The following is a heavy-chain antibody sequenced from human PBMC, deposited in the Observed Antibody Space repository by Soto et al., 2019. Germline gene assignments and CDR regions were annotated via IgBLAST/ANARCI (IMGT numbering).Heavy chain of an antibody. D-gene: IGHD3-10*01. Sequence: QVQLVQSGAELKKPGASVKVSCKASGYTFSNYDMNWVRQATGQGPEWIGWVNRNNGDTGYAQKFQCRFTLTTDISTTTAYMELTSLRSEDTAIYYCAKVSRKGSAIDFDYWGQGTLITVSS. V-gene: IGHV1-8*01. J-gene: IGHJ4*02. CDR3: AKVSRKGSAIDFDY. CDR2: VNRNNGDT. CDR1: GYTFSNYD.